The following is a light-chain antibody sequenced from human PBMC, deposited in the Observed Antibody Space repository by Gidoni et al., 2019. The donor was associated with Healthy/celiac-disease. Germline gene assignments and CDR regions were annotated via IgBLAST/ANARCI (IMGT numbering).Light chain of an antibody. CDR2: AAS. CDR1: QSISSY. V-gene: IGKV1-39*01. Sequence: LHMTQSPSSLSASVGDRVTITCRASQSISSYLNWYQQKPGKAPKLLIYAASSLQSGVPSRFSGSGSGTDFTLTISSLQPEDFATYYCQQSYSTLYTFGQGTKLEIK. J-gene: IGKJ2*01. CDR3: QQSYSTLYT.